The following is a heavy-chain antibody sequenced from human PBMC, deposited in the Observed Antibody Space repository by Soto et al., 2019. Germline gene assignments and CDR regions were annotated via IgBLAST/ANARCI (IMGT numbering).Heavy chain of an antibody. CDR3: ARVAEAAEYFQH. J-gene: IGHJ1*01. CDR1: GGTFSSYA. V-gene: IGHV1-69*06. CDR2: IIPIFGTA. Sequence: ASVKVSCKASGGTFSSYAISWVRQAPGQGLEWMGGIIPIFGTANYAQKFQGRVTITADKSTSTAYMELSSLRSEDTAVYYCARVAEAAEYFQHWGQGTLVTVSS. D-gene: IGHD6-19*01.